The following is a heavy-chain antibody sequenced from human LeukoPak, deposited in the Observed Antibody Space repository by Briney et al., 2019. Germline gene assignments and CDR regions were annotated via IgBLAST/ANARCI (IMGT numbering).Heavy chain of an antibody. J-gene: IGHJ4*02. Sequence: ASVKVSCKASGYTFTSYGISWVRQAPGQGLEWMGWISAYNGNTNYAQKLQGRVTMTTDTSTSTAYMELRSLRYDDTAVYYCARVRYYDSSGYYYDYYFDYWGQGTLVTVSS. CDR3: ARVRYYDSSGYYYDYYFDY. D-gene: IGHD3-22*01. CDR2: ISAYNGNT. CDR1: GYTFTSYG. V-gene: IGHV1-18*01.